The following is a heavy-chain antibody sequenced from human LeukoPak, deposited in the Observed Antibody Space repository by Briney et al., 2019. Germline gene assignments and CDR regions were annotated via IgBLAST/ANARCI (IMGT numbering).Heavy chain of an antibody. D-gene: IGHD6-6*01. Sequence: PGGSLRLSCAASGFTFSSYGMPWVRQAPGKGLEWVAVISHDGSNKYYADSVKGRFTISRDNSKNTLYLQMNSLRAEDTAVYYCAKDYSSSPYYYYYGMDVWGQGTTVTVSS. CDR3: AKDYSSSPYYYYYGMDV. V-gene: IGHV3-30*18. CDR2: ISHDGSNK. J-gene: IGHJ6*02. CDR1: GFTFSSYG.